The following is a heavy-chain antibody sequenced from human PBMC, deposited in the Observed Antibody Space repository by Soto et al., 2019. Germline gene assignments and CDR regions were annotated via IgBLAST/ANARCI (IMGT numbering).Heavy chain of an antibody. CDR3: ATLNNWNGNFDY. D-gene: IGHD1-1*01. J-gene: IGHJ4*02. CDR2: ISYDGSNK. CDR1: GFTLSSYA. V-gene: IGHV3-30-3*01. Sequence: PGGSLRLSCAASGFTLSSYAMHWVRQAPGKGLEWVAVISYDGSNKYYADSVKGRFTISRDNSKNTLYLQMNSLRAEDTAVYYCATLNNWNGNFDYWGQGTLVTVSS.